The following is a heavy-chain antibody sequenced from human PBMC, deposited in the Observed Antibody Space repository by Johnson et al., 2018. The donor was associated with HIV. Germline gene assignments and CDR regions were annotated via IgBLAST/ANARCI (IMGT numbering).Heavy chain of an antibody. D-gene: IGHD4-11*01. Sequence: VQLVESGGGLVQPGGSLRLSCAASGFTVSSNYMSWVRQAPGKGLEWVSVIYSGGSTYYADSVKGRFTISRDNSKNTLYLQMNSLRAEDTAVYYCARDDDYSKVRAFDIWGQGTMVTVSS. CDR3: ARDDDYSKVRAFDI. J-gene: IGHJ3*02. CDR1: GFTVSSNY. V-gene: IGHV3-66*01. CDR2: IYSGGST.